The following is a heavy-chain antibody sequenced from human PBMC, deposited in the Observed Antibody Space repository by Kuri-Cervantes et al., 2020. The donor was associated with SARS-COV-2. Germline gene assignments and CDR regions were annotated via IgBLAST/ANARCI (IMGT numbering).Heavy chain of an antibody. V-gene: IGHV4-59*08. J-gene: IGHJ4*02. D-gene: IGHD3-22*01. CDR2: IYYSGST. CDR1: GGSISSYY. CDR3: ASQDDTSGFYYAYDY. Sequence: ESLKISCTVSGGSISSYYRSWIQQPPGKGLEWIGYIYYSGSTYYNPSLKSRVTISVDTSKNQVSLKLSSVTAADTAVYYCASQDDTSGFYYAYDYWGQGTLVTVSS.